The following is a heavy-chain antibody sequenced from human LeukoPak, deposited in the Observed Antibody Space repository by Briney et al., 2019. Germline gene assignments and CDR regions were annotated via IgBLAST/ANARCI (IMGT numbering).Heavy chain of an antibody. Sequence: SVKVSCKASGGTFSSYAISWVRQAPGQGLEWMGGIIPLFRKANYAQKFQDRVTITADDSTTTVYMEVKGLRFEDTATYYCARVRMSAAAPSWFDPWGQGTLVTISS. V-gene: IGHV1-69*13. J-gene: IGHJ5*02. D-gene: IGHD3-3*01. CDR1: GGTFSSYA. CDR2: IIPLFRKA. CDR3: ARVRMSAAAPSWFDP.